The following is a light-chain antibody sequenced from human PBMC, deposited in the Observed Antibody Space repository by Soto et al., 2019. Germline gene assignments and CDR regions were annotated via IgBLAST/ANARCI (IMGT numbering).Light chain of an antibody. CDR1: SSDIGAYDY. Sequence: QSVLTQPASLSGSPEQSITISCTGTSSDIGAYDYVSWFQQHPGKAPKLMISESNNLPSDVSNLISGSKSANTAYLPNSGLEVEDEDQYFCVPFTTTSAPVFGTGTKVAVL. V-gene: IGLV2-14*01. J-gene: IGLJ1*01. CDR2: ESN. CDR3: VPFTTTSAPV.